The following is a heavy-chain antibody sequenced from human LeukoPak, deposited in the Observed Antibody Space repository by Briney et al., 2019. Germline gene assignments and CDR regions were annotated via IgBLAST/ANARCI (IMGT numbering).Heavy chain of an antibody. Sequence: PGGSLRLSCAASGFTFDDYAMHWVRQAPGKGLEWVSGISWNSGSIGYADSVKGRFTISRDNAKNSLYLQMNSLKAEDMALYYCAKDIFPAGIAAAGWNAFDIWGQGTMVTVSS. J-gene: IGHJ3*02. D-gene: IGHD6-13*01. CDR1: GFTFDDYA. CDR3: AKDIFPAGIAAAGWNAFDI. V-gene: IGHV3-9*03. CDR2: ISWNSGSI.